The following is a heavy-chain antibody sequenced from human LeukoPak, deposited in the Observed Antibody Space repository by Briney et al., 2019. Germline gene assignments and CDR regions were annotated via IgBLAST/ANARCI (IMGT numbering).Heavy chain of an antibody. J-gene: IGHJ3*01. CDR3: AKDSFSHNGIFDALDV. Sequence: GGSLRLSCAASGFTFSNYAMTWVRKAPGKGLEGVSSTAPVHYADSVKGRFTISRDDPKNTLFLQMNSLRAEDTAIYYCAKDSFSHNGIFDALDVWGQGTMVTVSS. D-gene: IGHD2-8*01. V-gene: IGHV3-23*01. CDR1: GFTFSNYA. CDR2: TAPV.